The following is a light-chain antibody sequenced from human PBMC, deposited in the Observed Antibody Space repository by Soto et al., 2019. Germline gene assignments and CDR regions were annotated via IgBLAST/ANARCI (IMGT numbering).Light chain of an antibody. Sequence: DIVMTQTPLSLSVTPGQPASISCKSSQSLLHSDGKTYLYWYLHRSGQPPQLLIHEVSNRFSGVXDXSSGSGSGTDFTLEISRVEAEDVGIYYCMQSIQLPRTFGQGTKVEIK. CDR3: MQSIQLPRT. J-gene: IGKJ1*01. CDR2: EVS. V-gene: IGKV2D-29*01. CDR1: QSLLHSDGKTY.